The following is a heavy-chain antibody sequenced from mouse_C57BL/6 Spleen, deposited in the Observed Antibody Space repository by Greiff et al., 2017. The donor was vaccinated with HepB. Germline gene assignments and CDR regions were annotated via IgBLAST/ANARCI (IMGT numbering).Heavy chain of an antibody. CDR1: GYTFTSYW. CDR3: ARRGDGYSFDY. CDR2: IDPSDSYT. D-gene: IGHD2-3*01. Sequence: QVQLQQPGAELVRPGTSVKLSCKASGYTFTSYWMHWVKQRPGQGLEWIGVIDPSDSYTNYNQKFKGKATLTVDTSSSTAYMQLSSLTSEDSAVYYCARRGDGYSFDYWGQGTTLTVSS. J-gene: IGHJ2*01. V-gene: IGHV1-59*01.